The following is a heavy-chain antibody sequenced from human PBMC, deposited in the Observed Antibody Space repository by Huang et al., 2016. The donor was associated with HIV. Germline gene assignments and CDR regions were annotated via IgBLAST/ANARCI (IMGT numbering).Heavy chain of an antibody. CDR2: SRNDGNNK. CDR3: VGTYGNFDF. CDR1: GLPFSSYG. D-gene: IGHD3-10*01. V-gene: IGHV3-30*02. J-gene: IGHJ4*02. Sequence: QVQLVESGGGVVQPGGSLRLSCVASGLPFSSYGMHWVRQAPGSGLEVVAFSRNDGNNKYYVDSVKGRFTISRDNSKNTMFLQMNSLRAEDTAVYYCVGTYGNFDFWGQGTLVTVSS.